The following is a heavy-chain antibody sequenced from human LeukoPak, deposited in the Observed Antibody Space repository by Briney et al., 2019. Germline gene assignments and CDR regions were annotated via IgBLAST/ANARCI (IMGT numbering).Heavy chain of an antibody. CDR3: GRTRIGYSGLGTE. CDR1: GVSINSDTYY. Sequence: SETLSLTCTVSGVSINSDTYYWGWIRQPPGKGLEWVGSMSYPGHTYSNPSLKSRVSISVYMSKNQFSLKLNSVTAADTAMYYCGRTRIGYSGLGTEWGQGISVTVSS. CDR2: MSYPGHT. J-gene: IGHJ4*02. V-gene: IGHV4-39*01. D-gene: IGHD5-12*01.